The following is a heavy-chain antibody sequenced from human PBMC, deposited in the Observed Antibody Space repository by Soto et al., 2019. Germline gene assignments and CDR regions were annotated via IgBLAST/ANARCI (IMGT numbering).Heavy chain of an antibody. J-gene: IGHJ4*02. CDR2: IYFTGTT. Sequence: SETLSLTCTVSGHSLSSGGYYWSWIRQHPGKGLEWVGYIYFTGTTLYNPSLKSRLVISVDTSKNQFSLKLTSVTAADTAVYYCARDWGSSGWHNWGQGVLVTVSS. CDR1: GHSLSSGGYY. D-gene: IGHD6-19*01. V-gene: IGHV4-31*03. CDR3: ARDWGSSGWHN.